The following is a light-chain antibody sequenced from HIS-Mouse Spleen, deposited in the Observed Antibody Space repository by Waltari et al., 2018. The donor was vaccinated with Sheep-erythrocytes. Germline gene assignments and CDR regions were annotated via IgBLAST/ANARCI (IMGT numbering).Light chain of an antibody. V-gene: IGLV3-1*01. CDR3: QAWDSSHVV. CDR2: QDS. Sequence: SYELTQPPSVSVSPGQTARITCSGDALPKKYAYWYQQKSGQAPVLVIYQDSKRPSGIPGRFSGSNYGNTATLTISGTQAMDEADYYCQAWDSSHVVFGGGTKLTVL. CDR1: ALPKKY. J-gene: IGLJ2*01.